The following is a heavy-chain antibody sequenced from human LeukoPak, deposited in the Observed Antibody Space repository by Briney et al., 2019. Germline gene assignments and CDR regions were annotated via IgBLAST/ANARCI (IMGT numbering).Heavy chain of an antibody. CDR1: GGSIRSTSYY. J-gene: IGHJ6*03. Sequence: PSETLSLTCTVSGGSIRSTSYYWGWIRQPPGKGLEWIGSIYYSGSTYYNPSLKSRVTVSVDTSKNQFSLKLSSVTAADTAVYYCGRLFYDFWSGHYYYYMDVWGKGTTVTVPS. D-gene: IGHD3-3*01. V-gene: IGHV4-39*01. CDR2: IYYSGST. CDR3: GRLFYDFWSGHYYYYMDV.